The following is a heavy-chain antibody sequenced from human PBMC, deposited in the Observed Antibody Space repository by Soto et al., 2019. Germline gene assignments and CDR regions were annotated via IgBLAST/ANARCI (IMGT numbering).Heavy chain of an antibody. Sequence: SVKVSCKASGGTFSSYAISWVRQAPGQGLDWMGGIIPIFGTTKHAQKFQGRVTSTADESTSTVYMELSRLTSEDTALYYCARNHYYDSSGYYYFDYWGQGTPVTVSS. CDR1: GGTFSSYA. J-gene: IGHJ4*02. V-gene: IGHV1-69*13. D-gene: IGHD3-22*01. CDR2: IIPIFGTT. CDR3: ARNHYYDSSGYYYFDY.